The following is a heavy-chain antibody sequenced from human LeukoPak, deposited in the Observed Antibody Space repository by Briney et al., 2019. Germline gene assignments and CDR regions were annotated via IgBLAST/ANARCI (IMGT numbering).Heavy chain of an antibody. V-gene: IGHV3-48*01. CDR3: AKPSAYGDFSFDY. CDR2: ISSSSRTT. D-gene: IGHD4-17*01. J-gene: IGHJ4*02. CDR1: GFNFSSYS. Sequence: GGSLRLSCAGAGFNFSSYSMNWVRQAPGKGLEWVSYISSSSRTTYYADSVKGRFTISRDNSKNTLYLQMNSPRAEDTAVYYCAKPSAYGDFSFDYWGQGTLVTVSS.